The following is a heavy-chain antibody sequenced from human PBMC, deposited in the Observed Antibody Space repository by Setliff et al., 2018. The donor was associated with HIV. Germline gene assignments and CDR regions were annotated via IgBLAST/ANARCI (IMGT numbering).Heavy chain of an antibody. CDR3: ATARRDYYDRGRRSHYYMDV. CDR1: EYSFTSYD. Sequence: ASVKVSCKPSEYSFTSYDINWVRQATGQGLEWMGWLNPNSHNTGYAQKFQGRVAMTWDTSISTAYMVLSNLKSEDTAVYYCATARRDYYDRGRRSHYYMDVWGEGTTVTVS. D-gene: IGHD3-22*01. V-gene: IGHV1-8*01. J-gene: IGHJ6*03. CDR2: LNPNSHNT.